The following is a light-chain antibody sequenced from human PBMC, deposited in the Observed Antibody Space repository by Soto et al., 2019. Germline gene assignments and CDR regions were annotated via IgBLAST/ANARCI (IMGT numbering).Light chain of an antibody. V-gene: IGKV1-5*03. CDR2: KAS. CDR3: QQYNSYSRGWT. CDR1: QSISSW. Sequence: DIQMTQSPSTLSASVGDRVTFTCRASQSISSWLAWYQQKPGKAPKLLIYKASSLESGVPSRFSGSGSGTEFTVTISSLQHDHFATYYCQQYNSYSRGWTFGQGTKVEIK. J-gene: IGKJ1*01.